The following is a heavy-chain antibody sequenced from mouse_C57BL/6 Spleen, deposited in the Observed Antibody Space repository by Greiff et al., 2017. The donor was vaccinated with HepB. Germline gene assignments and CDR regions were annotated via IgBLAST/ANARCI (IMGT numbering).Heavy chain of an antibody. CDR1: GYTFTSYT. D-gene: IGHD2-4*01. CDR2: INPSSGYT. Sequence: VQLQQSGAELARPGASVKMSCKASGYTFTSYTMHWVKQRPGQGLEWIGNINPSSGYTKSNQKFKDKATLTADKSSSTAYMQLSSLTSEDSAVYYCARSDEDYDGDYYAMDYWGQGTSVTVSS. J-gene: IGHJ4*01. V-gene: IGHV1-4*01. CDR3: ARSDEDYDGDYYAMDY.